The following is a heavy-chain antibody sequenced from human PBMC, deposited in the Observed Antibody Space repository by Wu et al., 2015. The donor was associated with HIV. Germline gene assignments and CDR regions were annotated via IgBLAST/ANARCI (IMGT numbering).Heavy chain of an antibody. V-gene: IGHV1-2*02. J-gene: IGHJ3*02. Sequence: QVQLVQSGADVKEPGASLKVSCKASGHTFAAYYVHWVRQAPGQGLEWMGWIQPNSGVTKNAQTFRGRLTMTRDTSINTVYMELRSLKTEDTAVYFCANRNRVGNMEAFDIWGQGTKVIVSS. D-gene: IGHD5-24*01. CDR1: GHTFAAYY. CDR2: IQPNSGVT. CDR3: ANRNRVGNMEAFDI.